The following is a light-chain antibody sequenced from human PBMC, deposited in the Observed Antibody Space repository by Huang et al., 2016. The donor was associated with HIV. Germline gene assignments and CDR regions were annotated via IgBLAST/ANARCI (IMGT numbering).Light chain of an antibody. CDR3: QQYDILPYT. CDR2: DAS. J-gene: IGKJ2*01. V-gene: IGKV1-33*01. CDR1: QDISYY. Sequence: DIQMTQSPSSLSASVGDRVTITCQASQDISYYLNWYQHKPGKAPKLLIYDASNLETGGPTRFSGSGSGTDFTFTITSLQPEDVATYYCQQYDILPYTFGQGTKVDFK.